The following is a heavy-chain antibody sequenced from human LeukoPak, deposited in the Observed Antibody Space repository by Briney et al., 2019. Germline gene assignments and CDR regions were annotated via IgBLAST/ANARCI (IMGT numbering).Heavy chain of an antibody. Sequence: SETLSLTCTVSGGSISSYYWSWIRQPPGKGLEWIGYIYYSGSTNYNPSLKSRVTISVDTSKNQFSLKLSSVTAADTAVYYCARSPNYDYVWGQYYYMDVWGKGTTVTVSS. J-gene: IGHJ6*03. CDR1: GGSISSYY. CDR3: ARSPNYDYVWGQYYYMDV. CDR2: IYYSGST. V-gene: IGHV4-59*01. D-gene: IGHD3-16*01.